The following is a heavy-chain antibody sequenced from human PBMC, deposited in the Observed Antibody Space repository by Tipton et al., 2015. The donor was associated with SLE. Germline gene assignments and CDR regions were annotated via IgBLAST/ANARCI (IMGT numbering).Heavy chain of an antibody. D-gene: IGHD6-13*01. CDR1: GGSFSGYY. V-gene: IGHV4-34*01. Sequence: LRLSCAVYGGSFSGYYWSWIRQPPGKELEWIGEINHSGSTNYNPSLKSRVTISVDTSKNQFSLKLSTVTAADTAVYYCARGGSSWYDGFFDYWGQGTLVTVSS. J-gene: IGHJ4*02. CDR3: ARGGSSWYDGFFDY. CDR2: INHSGST.